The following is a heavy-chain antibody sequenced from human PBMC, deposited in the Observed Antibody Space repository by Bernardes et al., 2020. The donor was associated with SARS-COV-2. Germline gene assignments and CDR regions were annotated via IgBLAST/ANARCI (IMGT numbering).Heavy chain of an antibody. CDR3: ARPGDGYMRYFQH. J-gene: IGHJ1*01. D-gene: IGHD5-12*01. CDR2: INHSGST. V-gene: IGHV4-34*01. CDR1: GGSFSGYY. Sequence: SETLSLTCAVYGGSFSGYYWSWIRQPPGKGLEWIGEINHSGSTNYNPSLKSRVAISVGTSKNQFSLKLSSVTAADTAVYYCARPGDGYMRYFQHWGQGTLVTVSS.